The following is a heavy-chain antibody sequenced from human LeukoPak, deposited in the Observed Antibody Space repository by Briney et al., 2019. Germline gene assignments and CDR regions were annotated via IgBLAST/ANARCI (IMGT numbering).Heavy chain of an antibody. V-gene: IGHV4-31*03. D-gene: IGHD3-22*01. CDR1: GGSINSGGYY. J-gene: IGHJ4*02. CDR2: IYYSGST. Sequence: SQTLSLTCTVSGGSINSGGYYWNWIRQLPGKGLEWIGYIYYSGSTHYNPSLKSRVTISVDTSKNQFSLKLSSVTAADTAVYYCAGMESSGYSLPDYWGQGTQVTVPS. CDR3: AGMESSGYSLPDY.